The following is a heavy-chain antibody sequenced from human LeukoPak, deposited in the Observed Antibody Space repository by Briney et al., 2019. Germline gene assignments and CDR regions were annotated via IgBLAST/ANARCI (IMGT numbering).Heavy chain of an antibody. J-gene: IGHJ6*02. D-gene: IGHD6-19*01. CDR1: GGSISSYY. V-gene: IGHV4-59*08. CDR3: AGSIAVAVGFFYYGMDV. CDR2: IYYSGST. Sequence: SETLSLTCTVSGGSISSYYWSWIRQPPEKGLEWIGYIYYSGSTNYNPSLKSRVTISVDTSKNQFSLKLSSVTAADTAVYYCAGSIAVAVGFFYYGMDVWGQGTTVTVSS.